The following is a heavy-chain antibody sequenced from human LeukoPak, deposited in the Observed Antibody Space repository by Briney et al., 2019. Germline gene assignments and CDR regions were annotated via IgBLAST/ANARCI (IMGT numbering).Heavy chain of an antibody. Sequence: PSETLSLTCTVSGGSISSYYCSWIRQPPGKGLEWIGYIYYSGSTNYNPSLKSRVTISVDPSKNQFSLKLSSVTAADTAVYYCARQYDYGHFDYWGQGTLVTVSS. J-gene: IGHJ4*02. V-gene: IGHV4-59*08. D-gene: IGHD4-17*01. CDR2: IYYSGST. CDR1: GGSISSYY. CDR3: ARQYDYGHFDY.